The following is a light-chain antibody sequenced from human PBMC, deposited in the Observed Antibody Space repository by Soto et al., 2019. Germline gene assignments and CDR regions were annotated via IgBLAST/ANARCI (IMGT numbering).Light chain of an antibody. CDR1: SSDIGGYNY. CDR2: EVS. Sequence: QSALTQPPSASGSPGQSVTISCTGTSSDIGGYNYISWYQQHPGKAPKLMIYEVSKRPSGVPDRFSASKSGNTASLTVSGLQAEDEADYYCASYAVSSLVFGGGTKVTVL. J-gene: IGLJ2*01. CDR3: ASYAVSSLV. V-gene: IGLV2-8*01.